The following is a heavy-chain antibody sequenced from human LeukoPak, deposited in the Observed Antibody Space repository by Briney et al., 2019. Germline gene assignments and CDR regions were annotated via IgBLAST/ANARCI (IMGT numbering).Heavy chain of an antibody. CDR3: ARATNAFDI. Sequence: GSLRLSCAASGFTFNNYWMSWVRQPPGKGLEWIGYIYYSGSTNYNPSLKSRVTISVDTSKNQFSLKLSSVTAADTAVYYCARATNAFDIWGQGTMVTVSS. D-gene: IGHD5-12*01. J-gene: IGHJ3*02. CDR2: IYYSGST. CDR1: GFTFNNYW. V-gene: IGHV4-59*01.